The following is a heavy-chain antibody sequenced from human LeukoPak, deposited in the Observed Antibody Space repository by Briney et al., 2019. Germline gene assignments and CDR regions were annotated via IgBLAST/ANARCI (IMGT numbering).Heavy chain of an antibody. J-gene: IGHJ4*02. D-gene: IGHD3-10*01. V-gene: IGHV4-39*01. CDR2: INHSGST. CDR3: ARHRVRGPLRARYYFDY. CDR1: GGSISRGGYC. Sequence: SQTLSLTCSVSGGSISRGGYCWSWIRQPPGKGLEWIGEINHSGSTNYNPSLKSRVTISVDTSKNQFSLKLSSVTAADTAVYYCARHRVRGPLRARYYFDYWGQGTLVTVSS.